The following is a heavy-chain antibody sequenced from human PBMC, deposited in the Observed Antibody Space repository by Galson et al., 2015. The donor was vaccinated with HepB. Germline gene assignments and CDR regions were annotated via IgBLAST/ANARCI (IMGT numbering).Heavy chain of an antibody. J-gene: IGHJ4*02. CDR1: GFTFRTYA. V-gene: IGHV3-23*01. Sequence: SLRLSCAASGFTFRTYAMNWVRQAPGRGLEWVSAISGSGASTYYTDSVKGRFTISRDNSKNTLYLQMNSLRGDDTAVYYCAKESGLIAGRRGSYYDYWGQGTLVTVSS. CDR2: ISGSGAST. D-gene: IGHD6-6*01. CDR3: AKESGLIAGRRGSYYDY.